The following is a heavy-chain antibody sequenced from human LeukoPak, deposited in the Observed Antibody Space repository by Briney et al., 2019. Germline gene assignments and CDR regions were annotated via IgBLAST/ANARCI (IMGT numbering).Heavy chain of an antibody. CDR1: GGSISSHY. CDR3: ARAVYDFWTTRLDHYFDY. D-gene: IGHD3-3*01. Sequence: PSETLSLTCTVSGGSISSHYWSWIRQPPGKGLEWIGYIYYSGSTNYNPSLKSRVTISVDTSKNQFSLKLSSVTAADTAVYYCARAVYDFWTTRLDHYFDYWGQGTLVTVSS. J-gene: IGHJ4*02. CDR2: IYYSGST. V-gene: IGHV4-59*11.